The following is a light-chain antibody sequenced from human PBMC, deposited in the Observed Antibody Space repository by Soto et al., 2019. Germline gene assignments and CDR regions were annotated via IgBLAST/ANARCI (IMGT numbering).Light chain of an antibody. Sequence: QAVVTQPPSASGTPGQRVTISCSGSSSNIGSNTVNWYQHLPGTAPKLLIYTNNQRPSRVPDRFSGSKSGTSASLAISGLQSEDEADYYCAAWDDSLNGFVFGTGTKLTVL. J-gene: IGLJ1*01. CDR3: AAWDDSLNGFV. CDR2: TNN. CDR1: SSNIGSNT. V-gene: IGLV1-44*01.